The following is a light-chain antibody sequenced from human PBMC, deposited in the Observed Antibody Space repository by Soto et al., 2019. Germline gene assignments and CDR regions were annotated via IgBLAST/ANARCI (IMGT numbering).Light chain of an antibody. V-gene: IGKV3-11*01. J-gene: IGKJ1*01. CDR3: QQRSNWPWT. Sequence: EIVLTQSPATLSLSPGERATLSCRASQSVSNFLAWYQKKPGQAPMLLISYASNRATGIPGRFSGGGSGTDFSLTISSLEPEDFAVYYCQQRSNWPWTFGQGTKVEIK. CDR1: QSVSNF. CDR2: YAS.